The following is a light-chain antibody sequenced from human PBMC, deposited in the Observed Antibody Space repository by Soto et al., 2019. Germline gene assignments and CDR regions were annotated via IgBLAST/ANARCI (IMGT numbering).Light chain of an antibody. J-gene: IGLJ2*01. V-gene: IGLV2-23*03. CDR2: EGS. Sequence: QSALTQPASVSGSPGQSITISCTGTSSDVGSYNLVSWYQQHPGKAPKLMIYEGSKRPSGVSNRFSGSKSGNTASLTISGLQGEDEADYYCCSYAGRSTFVVFGGGTKLTVL. CDR3: CSYAGRSTFVV. CDR1: SSDVGSYNL.